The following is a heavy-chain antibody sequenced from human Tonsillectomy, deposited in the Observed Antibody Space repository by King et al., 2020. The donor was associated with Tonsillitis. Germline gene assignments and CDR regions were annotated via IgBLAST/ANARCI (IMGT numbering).Heavy chain of an antibody. CDR1: GGSVTSYF. D-gene: IGHD2-8*01. Sequence: VQLQESGPGLVKPSETLSLTCTVSGGSVTSYFWTWIRQPPGKGLEWIGYISYSGSTNYSPSLKSRVTMSVDTSKNQFSLKLSSVTAADTAVYYCARQTYCTNGVCQTEGFDYWGQGTLVTVSS. V-gene: IGHV4-59*08. CDR2: ISYSGST. CDR3: ARQTYCTNGVCQTEGFDY. J-gene: IGHJ4*02.